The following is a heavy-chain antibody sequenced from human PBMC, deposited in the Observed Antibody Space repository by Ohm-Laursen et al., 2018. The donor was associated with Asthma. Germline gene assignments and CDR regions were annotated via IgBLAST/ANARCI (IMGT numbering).Heavy chain of an antibody. J-gene: IGHJ6*02. D-gene: IGHD1-1*01. CDR2: IIPIFSIA. CDR1: GGTFSSYA. V-gene: IGHV1-69*10. CDR3: ARAATTGTTDYYYYGMDV. Sequence: ASVKVSCKASGGTFSSYAINWVRQAPGQGLEWMGGIIPIFSIANYAQKFQGRVTITADKSTSTAYMEMSSPRSDDTAVYYCARAATTGTTDYYYYGMDVWGQGTTVTVSS.